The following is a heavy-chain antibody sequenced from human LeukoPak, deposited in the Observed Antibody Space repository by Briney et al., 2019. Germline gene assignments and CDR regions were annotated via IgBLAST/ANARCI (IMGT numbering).Heavy chain of an antibody. CDR3: AKMSGYFDY. CDR2: ITASGGTT. D-gene: IGHD5/OR15-5a*01. V-gene: IGHV3-23*01. J-gene: IGHJ4*02. CDR1: GPTFSSYS. Sequence: GGSLRLSCEGSGPTFSSYSMSWVRQAPGRGLEWVSGITASGGTTYYADSVTGRFTISRDNSKNTLYLQMNSLSAEDTAIYYCAKMSGYFDYWGQGTLVTVSS.